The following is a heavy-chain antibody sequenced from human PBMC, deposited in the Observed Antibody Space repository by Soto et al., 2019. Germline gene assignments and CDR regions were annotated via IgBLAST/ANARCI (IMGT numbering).Heavy chain of an antibody. V-gene: IGHV3-30*03. Sequence: GGSLRLSCAASGFTFSSYGMHWVRQAPGKGLEWVAVISYDGSNKYYADSVKGRFTISRDNSKNTLYLQMNSLRAEDTAVYYCATTVVPAAIGYFDYWGQGTLVTVSS. J-gene: IGHJ4*02. D-gene: IGHD2-2*01. CDR2: ISYDGSNK. CDR3: ATTVVPAAIGYFDY. CDR1: GFTFSSYG.